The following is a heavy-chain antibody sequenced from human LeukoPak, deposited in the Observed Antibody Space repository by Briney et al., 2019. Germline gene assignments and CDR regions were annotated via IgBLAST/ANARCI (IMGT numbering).Heavy chain of an antibody. CDR3: ARDGGSYYDFWSGYYTGLGNYFDY. CDR1: GFTFSSYE. CDR2: ISSSGSTI. Sequence: GGSLRLSCAASGFTFSSYEMNWVRQAPGKGLEWVSYISSSGSTIYYADSVKGRFTISRDNAKNSLYLQMNSLRAEDTAVYYCARDGGSYYDFWSGYYTGLGNYFDYWGQGTLVTVSS. J-gene: IGHJ4*02. D-gene: IGHD3-3*01. V-gene: IGHV3-48*03.